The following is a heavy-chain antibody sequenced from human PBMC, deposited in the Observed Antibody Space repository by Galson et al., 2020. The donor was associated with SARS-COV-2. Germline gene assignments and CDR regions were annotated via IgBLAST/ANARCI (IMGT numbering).Heavy chain of an antibody. J-gene: IGHJ4*02. Sequence: GESLKISCAASGFTFSNYWMHWVRQAPGKGLEWVSHIEKDGSSTPYADSVKGRFTISRDNARNTLWLQMNNLRVDDTAVYYCATGGLNSAWYQNYWGQGTLVTVSS. CDR1: GFTFSNYW. CDR3: ATGGLNSAWYQNY. CDR2: IEKDGSST. D-gene: IGHD6-19*01. V-gene: IGHV3-74*01.